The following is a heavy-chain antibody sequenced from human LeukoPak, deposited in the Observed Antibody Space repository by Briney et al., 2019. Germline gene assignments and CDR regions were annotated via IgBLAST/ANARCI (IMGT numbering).Heavy chain of an antibody. CDR2: ISGSGGST. V-gene: IGHV3-23*01. CDR1: GFTFSSYA. Sequence: GGSLRLSCAASGFTFSSYAMSWVRQAPGKGLEWVSAISGSGGSTYYADSVKGRFTISRDDSKNTLYLQMNSLRAEDTAVYYCAKLPHSSGWYFHYWGQGTLVTVSS. D-gene: IGHD6-19*01. J-gene: IGHJ4*02. CDR3: AKLPHSSGWYFHY.